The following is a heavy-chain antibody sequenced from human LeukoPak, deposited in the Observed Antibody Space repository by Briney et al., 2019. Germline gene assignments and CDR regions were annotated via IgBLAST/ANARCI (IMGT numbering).Heavy chain of an antibody. CDR1: GYTFTYRY. J-gene: IGHJ3*02. Sequence: ASVKVSCKASGYTFTYRYLHWVRQAPGQALEWMGWITPFNGNTNYAQKFQDRVTITRDRSMSTAYMELSSLRSEDTAMYYCTNGRSGYDAFDIWGQGTMVTVSS. D-gene: IGHD6-19*01. CDR3: TNGRSGYDAFDI. V-gene: IGHV1-45*02. CDR2: ITPFNGNT.